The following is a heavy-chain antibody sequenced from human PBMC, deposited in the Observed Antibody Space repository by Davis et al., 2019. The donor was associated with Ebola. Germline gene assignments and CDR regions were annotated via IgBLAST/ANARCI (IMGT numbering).Heavy chain of an antibody. Sequence: PSETLSLTCTVSGGSISSSSYYWGWIRQPPGKGLEWIGSIYYSGSTYYNPSLKSRVTISVDTSKNQFSLKLSSVTAAGTAVYYCAGRYCSGGSCSDYWGQGTLVTVSS. CDR1: GGSISSSSYY. CDR2: IYYSGST. CDR3: AGRYCSGGSCSDY. D-gene: IGHD2-15*01. J-gene: IGHJ4*02. V-gene: IGHV4-39*07.